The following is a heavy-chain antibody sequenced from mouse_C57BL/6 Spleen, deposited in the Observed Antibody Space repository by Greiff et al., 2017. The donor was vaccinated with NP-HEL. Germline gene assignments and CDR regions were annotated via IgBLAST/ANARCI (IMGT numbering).Heavy chain of an antibody. V-gene: IGHV3-6*01. D-gene: IGHD2-5*01. Sequence: VQLKESGPGLVKPSQSLSLTCSVTGYSITSGYYWNWIRQFPGNKLEWMGYISYDGSNNYNPSLKNRISITRDTSKNQFFLKLNSVTTEDTATYYCARVSNYLYFDVWGTGTTVTVSS. CDR3: ARVSNYLYFDV. J-gene: IGHJ1*03. CDR2: ISYDGSN. CDR1: GYSITSGYY.